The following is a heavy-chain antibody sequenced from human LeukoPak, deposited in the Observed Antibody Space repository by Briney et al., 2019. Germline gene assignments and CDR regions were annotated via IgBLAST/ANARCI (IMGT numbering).Heavy chain of an antibody. Sequence: PGGSLRLSCAASGFTFSSYAMNWVRQSPGKGLEWIGSTHFSGTTYYNPSLKSRVTISLDASRNEFSLKLTSVTAADTAVYYCARQSLGGVGELWYYNYGLDIWGQGTTVTVSS. CDR3: ARQSLGGVGELWYYNYGLDI. V-gene: IGHV4-38-2*01. CDR2: THFSGTT. CDR1: GFTFSSYA. J-gene: IGHJ6*02. D-gene: IGHD3-10*01.